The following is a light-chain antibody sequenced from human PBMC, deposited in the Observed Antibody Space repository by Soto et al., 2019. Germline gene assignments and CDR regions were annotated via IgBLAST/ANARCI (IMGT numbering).Light chain of an antibody. J-gene: IGKJ5*01. CDR3: QQYYSYLPYT. V-gene: IGKV3-15*01. Sequence: ETVMTPSPATLSVSPVERATLSCWSSQSVNSNLAWYQQKLGQAPRVLIYGASTRATGIPARFSGSGSETEFILTISCLQSEDFATYYCQQYYSYLPYTFGQGTRLEIK. CDR1: QSVNSN. CDR2: GAS.